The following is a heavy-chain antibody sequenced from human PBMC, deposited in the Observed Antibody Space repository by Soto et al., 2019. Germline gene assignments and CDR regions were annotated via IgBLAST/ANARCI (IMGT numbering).Heavy chain of an antibody. D-gene: IGHD5-12*01. V-gene: IGHV4-59*01. CDR1: GGSISSYY. J-gene: IGHJ4*02. Sequence: SETLSLTCTVSGGSISSYYWSWIRQPPGKGLEWIGYIYYSGSTNYNPSLKSRVTISVDTSKNQFSLKLSSVTAADTAVYYCARGDWSGYVYGFDYWGQGTLVTVSS. CDR3: ARGDWSGYVYGFDY. CDR2: IYYSGST.